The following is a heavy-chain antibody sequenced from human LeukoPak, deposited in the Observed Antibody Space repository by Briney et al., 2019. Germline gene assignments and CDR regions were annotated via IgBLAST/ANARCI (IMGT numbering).Heavy chain of an antibody. Sequence: SLKISCKGSGYSFTSYCICWGRHLPGKGLEWMGIIYPGDSDTRYSPSFQSQVTISADTSISTAYLQWSSLKAPDTAMYYWASSSGYSYGHGGPYYFDYWGQGTLVTVSS. CDR1: GYSFTSYC. D-gene: IGHD5-18*01. CDR3: ASSSGYSYGHGGPYYFDY. V-gene: IGHV5-51*01. CDR2: IYPGDSDT. J-gene: IGHJ4*02.